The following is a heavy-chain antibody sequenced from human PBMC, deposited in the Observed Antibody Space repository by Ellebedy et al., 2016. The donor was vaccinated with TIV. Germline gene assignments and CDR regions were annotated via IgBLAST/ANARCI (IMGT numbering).Heavy chain of an antibody. J-gene: IGHJ4*02. CDR3: ARGGRYSGSYNFDH. CDR2: INPGDGTT. V-gene: IGHV1-46*01. Sequence: GESLKISCTVSGLTFSSYTMHWVRQAPGQGLEWMGIINPGDGTTTYARKFQGRLTMTRDTSTSTFYMELGSLRSEDTAVYYCARGGRYSGSYNFDHWGQGSLVTVSS. D-gene: IGHD1-26*01. CDR1: GLTFSSYT.